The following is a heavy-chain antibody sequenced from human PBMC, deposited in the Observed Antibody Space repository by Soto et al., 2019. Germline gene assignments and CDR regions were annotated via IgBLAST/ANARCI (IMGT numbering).Heavy chain of an antibody. J-gene: IGHJ4*02. CDR3: AKDRHLDSSSWPDY. D-gene: IGHD6-13*01. CDR1: GFTFSSYA. CDR2: ISGSGGST. V-gene: IGHV3-23*01. Sequence: GSLRLSCAASGFTFSSYAMSWVRQAPGKGLEWVSAISGSGGSTYYADSVKGRFTISRDNSKNTLYLQMNSLRAEDTAVYYCAKDRHLDSSSWPDYWGQGTLVTSPQ.